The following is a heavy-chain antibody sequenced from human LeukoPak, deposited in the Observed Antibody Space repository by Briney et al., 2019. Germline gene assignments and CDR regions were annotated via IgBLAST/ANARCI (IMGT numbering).Heavy chain of an antibody. CDR1: GDSIGSYY. V-gene: IGHV4-59*01. CDR3: ARTPKYFFDDSDSFYFDY. D-gene: IGHD3-22*01. Sequence: PSETLSLTCIVSGDSIGSYYWNWIRQSPGEEMEWIGYVYYFGSTMYNPSLKSRVNISVNRSTNQFSLSVSSVTVADTAVYFCARTPKYFFDDSDSFYFDYWGQGALVTVSS. J-gene: IGHJ4*02. CDR2: VYYFGST.